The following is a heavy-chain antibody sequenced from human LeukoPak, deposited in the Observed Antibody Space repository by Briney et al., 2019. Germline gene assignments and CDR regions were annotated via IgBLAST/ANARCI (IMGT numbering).Heavy chain of an antibody. CDR1: GGSFSGYY. D-gene: IGHD3-22*01. V-gene: IGHV4-34*01. CDR2: INHSGST. J-gene: IGHJ5*02. Sequence: PSETLSLTCAVYGGSFSGYYWSWIRQPPGRGLEWIGEINHSGSTNYNPSLKSRVTISADTSKNQFSLKLSSVTAADTAVYYCARGRRRNYYDSSGYYFNWFDPWGQGTLVTVSS. CDR3: ARGRRRNYYDSSGYYFNWFDP.